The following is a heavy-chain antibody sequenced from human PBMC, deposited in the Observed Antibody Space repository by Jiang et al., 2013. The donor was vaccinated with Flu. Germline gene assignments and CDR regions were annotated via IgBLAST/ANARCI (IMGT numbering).Heavy chain of an antibody. D-gene: IGHD5-24*01. J-gene: IGHJ3*02. CDR3: ARHATRDVWAFDI. V-gene: IGHV4-59*08. CDR1: GGSISSYY. CDR2: IYYSGST. Sequence: GSGLVKPSETLSLTCTVSGGSISSYYWSWIRQPPGKGLEWIGYIYYSGSTNYNPSLKSRVTISVDTSKNQFSLKLSSVTAADTAVYYCARHATRDVWAFDIWGQGTMVTVSS.